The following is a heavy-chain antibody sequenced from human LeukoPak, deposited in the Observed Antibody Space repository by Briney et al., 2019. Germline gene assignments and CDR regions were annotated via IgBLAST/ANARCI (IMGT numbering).Heavy chain of an antibody. V-gene: IGHV1-69*05. D-gene: IGHD3-10*01. J-gene: IGHJ4*02. CDR3: ARDRGSGSYSQFDY. CDR1: GGTFSSYA. Sequence: ASVTVSCKASGGTFSSYAISWVRQAPGQGLEWMGRIIPIFGTANYAQKFQGRVTITTDESTSTAYMELSSLRSEDTAVYYCARDRGSGSYSQFDYWGQGTLVTVSS. CDR2: IIPIFGTA.